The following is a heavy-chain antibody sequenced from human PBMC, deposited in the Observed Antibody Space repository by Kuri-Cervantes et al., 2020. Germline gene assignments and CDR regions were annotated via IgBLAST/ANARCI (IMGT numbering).Heavy chain of an antibody. D-gene: IGHD4-11*01. CDR1: GFSLSTSGVG. CDR2: IYWDDDK. CDR3: AQDESYSNYVVLVH. Sequence: SGPTLVKPTQTLTLTCTFSGFSLSTSGVGVGWIRQPPGKALEWLALIYWDDDKRYSPSLKSRLTITKDTSKNQVVLTMTNMDPVDTATYYCAQDESYSNYVVLVHWGQGTLVTVSS. V-gene: IGHV2-5*02. J-gene: IGHJ4*02.